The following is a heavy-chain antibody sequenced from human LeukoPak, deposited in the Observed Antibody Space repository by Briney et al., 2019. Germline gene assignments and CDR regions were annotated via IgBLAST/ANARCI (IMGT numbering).Heavy chain of an antibody. V-gene: IGHV1-69*04. CDR3: ARGGRGAQGWFDP. Sequence: SVKASCKASGGTFSSYAISWVRQAPGQGLEWMGRIIPILGIANYAQKFQGRVTITADKSTSTAYMELSSLRSEDTAVYYCARGGRGAQGWFDPWGQGTLVTVSS. J-gene: IGHJ5*02. CDR2: IIPILGIA. CDR1: GGTFSSYA. D-gene: IGHD1-26*01.